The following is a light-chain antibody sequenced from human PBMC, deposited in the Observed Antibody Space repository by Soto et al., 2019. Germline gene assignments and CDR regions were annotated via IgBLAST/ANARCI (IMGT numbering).Light chain of an antibody. CDR1: QSVSSSY. CDR2: GAS. J-gene: IGKJ4*01. CDR3: QQYGSSTLT. V-gene: IGKV3-20*01. Sequence: EIVLTQSPGTLSLSPGERATLSCRASQSVSSSYLAWYQQKPGQAPRLLIYGASSRATGIPDRFSGSGSGTDFTLTISRLVPEDFAVYYCQQYGSSTLTFGGGTKVDIK.